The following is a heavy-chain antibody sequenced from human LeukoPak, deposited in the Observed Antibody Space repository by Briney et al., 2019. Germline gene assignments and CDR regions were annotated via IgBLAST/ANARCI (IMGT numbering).Heavy chain of an antibody. V-gene: IGHV1-69*05. Sequence: ASVKVSCKASGGTFSSYAISWVLQAPGQGLEWMGGIIPIFGTANYAQKFQGRVTITTDESTSTAYMELSSLRSEDTAVYYCARRGMPSIAARWVTPNYYYYYMDVWGKGTTVTVSS. CDR3: ARRGMPSIAARWVTPNYYYYYMDV. J-gene: IGHJ6*03. CDR1: GGTFSSYA. CDR2: IIPIFGTA. D-gene: IGHD6-6*01.